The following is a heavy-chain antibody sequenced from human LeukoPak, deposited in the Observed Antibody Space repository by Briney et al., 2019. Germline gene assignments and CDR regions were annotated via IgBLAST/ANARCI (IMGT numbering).Heavy chain of an antibody. CDR3: ARDDHYDYVWGSYRSGAAFDI. V-gene: IGHV3-66*01. Sequence: GGSLRLSCAASGFTVSSNYMSWVRQAPGKGLEWVSVIYSGGSTYYADSVKGRFTISRDNSKNTLYLQINSLRAEDTAVYYCARDDHYDYVWGSYRSGAAFDIWGQGTMVTVSS. D-gene: IGHD3-16*02. CDR2: IYSGGST. J-gene: IGHJ3*02. CDR1: GFTVSSNY.